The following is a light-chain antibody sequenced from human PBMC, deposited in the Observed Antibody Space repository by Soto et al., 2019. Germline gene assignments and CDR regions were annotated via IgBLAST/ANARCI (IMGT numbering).Light chain of an antibody. CDR2: KAS. CDR1: QSIGTW. V-gene: IGKV1-5*03. Sequence: DIQMTQSPSTLSASVGDRVTITCRASQSIGTWLAWYQLKPGKAANLLIYKASSLEGGVPSRFSGSGSGTEFTLTISSLHPDDFATDYCQKYNSYSRTFGQGTKVEIK. J-gene: IGKJ1*01. CDR3: QKYNSYSRT.